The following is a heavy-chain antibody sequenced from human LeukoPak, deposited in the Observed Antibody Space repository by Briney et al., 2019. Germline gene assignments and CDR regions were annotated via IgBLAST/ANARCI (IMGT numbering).Heavy chain of an antibody. CDR2: IYPGDSDT. J-gene: IGHJ4*02. CDR3: ARQAGFRGSPYDS. CDR1: GYSFTNYW. Sequence: GESLKISCKGSGYSFTNYWIGWVRQMPGKGLEWMGIIYPGDSDTKYSPSFQGQVTISADKSISSAYLQWTSLKASDTATYYCARQAGFRGSPYDSWGQGTLVTVPS. V-gene: IGHV5-51*01. D-gene: IGHD3-10*01.